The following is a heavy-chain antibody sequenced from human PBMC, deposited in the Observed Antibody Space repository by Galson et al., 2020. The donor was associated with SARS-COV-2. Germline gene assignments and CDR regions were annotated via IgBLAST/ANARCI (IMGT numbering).Heavy chain of an antibody. V-gene: IGHV4-39*01. D-gene: IGHD1-7*01. J-gene: IGHJ5*02. CDR1: GGSISSSSYY. Sequence: SETLSLTCTVSGGSISSSSYYWAWMRPPPGKGLEWIGSIYNSGSTYYNPSLKSRVTISLDMSKNQFALKLSPVTAADTAVYHCARPQGISGTSRFDPWGQGTLVTVSS. CDR2: IYNSGST. CDR3: ARPQGISGTSRFDP.